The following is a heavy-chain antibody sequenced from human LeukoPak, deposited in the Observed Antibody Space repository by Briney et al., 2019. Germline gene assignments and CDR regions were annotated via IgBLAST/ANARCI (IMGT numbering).Heavy chain of an antibody. CDR2: INPNSGGT. CDR3: ASALNYYDSTSQEGN. J-gene: IGHJ4*02. CDR1: GYTFTGYY. Sequence: ASVKLSCNASGYTFTGYYMHCVRQAPGQRREWMGWINPNSGGTNFAQKFQGRVTLTRDTSISTAYMELSRLRSDDTAVYYCASALNYYDSTSQEGNWGQGTLVTVSS. D-gene: IGHD3-22*01. V-gene: IGHV1-2*02.